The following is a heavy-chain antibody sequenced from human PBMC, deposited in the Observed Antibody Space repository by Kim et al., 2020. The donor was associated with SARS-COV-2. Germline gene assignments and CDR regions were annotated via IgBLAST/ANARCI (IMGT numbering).Heavy chain of an antibody. J-gene: IGHJ3*01. D-gene: IGHD3-10*01. CDR3: ARLSTGD. Sequence: SSGSTYYNPSLKSRVTISVDTSKNKFYLKLSSVTAADTAVYYCARLSTGDWGQGTMVTVSS. CDR2: SSGST. V-gene: IGHV4-39*01.